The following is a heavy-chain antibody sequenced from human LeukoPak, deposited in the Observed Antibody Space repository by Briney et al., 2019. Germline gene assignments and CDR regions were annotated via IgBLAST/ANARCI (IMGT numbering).Heavy chain of an antibody. V-gene: IGHV3-66*01. CDR1: GFTVNSKY. J-gene: IGHJ4*02. D-gene: IGHD6-19*01. CDR3: ASIAVTGGYFDN. CDR2: IYGDSTT. Sequence: GGSLRLSCAASGFTVNSKYMGWVRQAPGKGLEWVSVIYGDSTTYYPDSVKGRFNISRDNSENTVYLQVNSLRAEDTAVYYCASIAVTGGYFDNWGQGTLVAVSS.